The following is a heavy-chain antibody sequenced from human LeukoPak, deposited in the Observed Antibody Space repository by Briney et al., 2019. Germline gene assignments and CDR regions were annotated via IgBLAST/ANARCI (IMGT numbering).Heavy chain of an antibody. CDR2: IYTSEST. CDR3: ARASDSISAFDA. J-gene: IGHJ3*01. D-gene: IGHD3-22*01. Sequence: SEILSLTCTVSGGSMSSYYWSWIRQPAGKGLEWIGRIYTSESTNYSPSLKSRVTMSVDTSKNQFSLRLRSVTAADTAVYYCARASDSISAFDAWGQGTMVTVSS. CDR1: GGSMSSYY. V-gene: IGHV4-4*07.